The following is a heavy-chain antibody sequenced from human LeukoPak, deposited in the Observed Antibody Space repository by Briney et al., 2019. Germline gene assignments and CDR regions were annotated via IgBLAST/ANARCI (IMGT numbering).Heavy chain of an antibody. CDR1: GYTSSGYI. CDR3: ASSPGGTGYSLGGHYFDY. D-gene: IGHD3/OR15-3a*01. V-gene: IGHV1-69*02. Sequence: SVKVSSRPPGYTSSGYITNGGRKTLEQGLRWRRRISPILGIANYAQKFQGRVTITADKSTSTAYMELSSLRSEDTAVYYCASSPGGTGYSLGGHYFDYWGQGTLVTVSS. J-gene: IGHJ4*02. CDR2: ISPILGIA.